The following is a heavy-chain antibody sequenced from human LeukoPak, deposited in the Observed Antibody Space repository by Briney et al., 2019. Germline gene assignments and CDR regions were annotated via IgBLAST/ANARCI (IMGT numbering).Heavy chain of an antibody. Sequence: GESLKISCKGSGYRFTSYWIGCVRQMPGKGLEWMGIIYPGDSKTIYSPSFQGQVTISADKSISTAYLQWSSLKASDTAMYYCARTISGYDYYYYGMDVWGQGTTVTVSS. D-gene: IGHD5-12*01. CDR3: ARTISGYDYYYYGMDV. V-gene: IGHV5-51*01. CDR2: IYPGDSKT. J-gene: IGHJ6*02. CDR1: GYRFTSYW.